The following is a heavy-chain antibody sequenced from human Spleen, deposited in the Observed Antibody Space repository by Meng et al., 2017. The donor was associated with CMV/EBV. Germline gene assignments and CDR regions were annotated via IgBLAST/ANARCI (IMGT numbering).Heavy chain of an antibody. V-gene: IGHV1-2*02. CDR1: GYTFAGYF. CDR3: ARDKEGGSRFLEWLSVIDY. D-gene: IGHD3-3*01. CDR2: INPNSGGT. Sequence: ASVKVSCKAFGYTFAGYFMHWVRQAPGQGLEWMGWINPNSGGTNYAKKFQGRVSMTRDTSTSTVYMDLSRLRSDDTAVYYCARDKEGGSRFLEWLSVIDYWGQGTLVTVSS. J-gene: IGHJ4*02.